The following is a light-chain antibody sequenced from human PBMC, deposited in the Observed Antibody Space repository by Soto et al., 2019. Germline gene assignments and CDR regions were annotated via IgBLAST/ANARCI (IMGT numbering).Light chain of an antibody. CDR3: AAWDDSLNGWV. CDR2: GNT. Sequence: QSVLTQPPSVSGAPGQRVTISCTGSSSNIGAGYDVHWYQQRPGAAPKLLIYGNTQRPSGVPDRFSGSKSATSASLAISGLQSEDEADYYCAAWDDSLNGWVFGGGTKVTVL. J-gene: IGLJ3*02. V-gene: IGLV1-40*01. CDR1: SSNIGAGYD.